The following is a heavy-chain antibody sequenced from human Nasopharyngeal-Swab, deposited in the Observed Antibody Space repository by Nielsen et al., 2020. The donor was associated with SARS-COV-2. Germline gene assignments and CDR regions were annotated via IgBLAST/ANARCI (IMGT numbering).Heavy chain of an antibody. CDR3: TTDYYFDY. J-gene: IGHJ4*02. CDR2: IGDKDHNYAT. CDR1: GFIFSGSA. V-gene: IGHV3-73*01. Sequence: GESLTISCAASGFIFSGSAMHWVSQASGKGREWVGRIGDKDHNYATTYGAAVKGRFTISRDDSKNTAFLQMDSLKTEDTALYYCTTDYYFDYWGQGTLVTVSS.